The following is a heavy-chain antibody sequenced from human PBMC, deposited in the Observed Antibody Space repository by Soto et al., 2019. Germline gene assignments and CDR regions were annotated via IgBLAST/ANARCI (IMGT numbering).Heavy chain of an antibody. J-gene: IGHJ5*02. CDR2: ISFDGGNQ. Sequence: VAGISFDGGNQYYADSVKGRFTISRDKSNNTLFLQMNSLGAEATATYYCAKDSSITAAGSGGWFDPWGQGTLVMVSS. V-gene: IGHV3-30*18. D-gene: IGHD6-13*01. CDR3: AKDSSITAAGSGGWFDP.